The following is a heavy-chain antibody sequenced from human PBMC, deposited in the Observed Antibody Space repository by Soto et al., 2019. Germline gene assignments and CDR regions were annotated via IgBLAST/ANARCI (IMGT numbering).Heavy chain of an antibody. CDR1: GFTFSSYS. CDR3: ARDVRVTYYDFWSGPGSMDV. V-gene: IGHV3-21*01. CDR2: ISSSSSYI. J-gene: IGHJ6*02. Sequence: EVQLVESGGGLVKPGGSLRLSCAASGFTFSSYSMNWVRQAPGKGLEWVSSISSSSSYIYYADSVKGRFTISRDNAKNSLYLQMNSLRAEDTAVYYCARDVRVTYYDFWSGPGSMDVWGQGTTVTVSS. D-gene: IGHD3-3*01.